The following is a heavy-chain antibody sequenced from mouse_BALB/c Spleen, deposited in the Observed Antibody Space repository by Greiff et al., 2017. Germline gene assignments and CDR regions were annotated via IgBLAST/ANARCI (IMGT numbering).Heavy chain of an antibody. J-gene: IGHJ4*01. CDR3: ARVGGSYYAMDY. Sequence: VKLMESGPELVKPGASVKMSCKASGYTFTSYVMHWVKQRPGQGLEWIGYINPSSGYTEYNQKFKDKTTLTADKSSSTAYMQLSSLTSEDSAVYYCARVGGSYYAMDYWGQGTSVTVSS. V-gene: IGHV1-4*02. CDR2: INPSSGYT. CDR1: GYTFTSYV. D-gene: IGHD1-1*02.